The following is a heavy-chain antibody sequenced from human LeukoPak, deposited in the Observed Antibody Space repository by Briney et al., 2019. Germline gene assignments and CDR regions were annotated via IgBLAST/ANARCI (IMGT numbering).Heavy chain of an antibody. CDR1: GYSISSGYY. V-gene: IGHV4-61*02. CDR2: IYTSGST. J-gene: IGHJ6*04. CDR3: ARETPYTIFGVVTLGMDV. Sequence: PSETLSLTCAVSGYSISSGYYWGWIRQPAGKGLEWIGRIYTSGSTNYNPSLKSRVTISVDKSKNQFSLKLSSVTAADTAVYYCARETPYTIFGVVTLGMDVWGKGTTVTVSS. D-gene: IGHD3-3*01.